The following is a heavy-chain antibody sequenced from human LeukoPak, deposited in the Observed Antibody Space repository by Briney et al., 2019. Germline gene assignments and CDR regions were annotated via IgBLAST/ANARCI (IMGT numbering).Heavy chain of an antibody. V-gene: IGHV4-59*11. CDR3: ARDLGYFGSGSYLGWFDP. D-gene: IGHD3-10*01. J-gene: IGHJ5*02. Sequence: SETLSLTCTVSGGSISNHYWTWIRRPPGRGLEWIGHIYYSGSTTYNPSLRSRVTISVDTSKNQFSLKLSSVTPADTAAYYCARDLGYFGSGSYLGWFDPWGQGTLVTVSS. CDR1: GGSISNHY. CDR2: IYYSGST.